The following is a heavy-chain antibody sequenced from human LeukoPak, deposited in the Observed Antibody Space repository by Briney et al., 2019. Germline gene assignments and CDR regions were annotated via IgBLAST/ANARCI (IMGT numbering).Heavy chain of an antibody. CDR1: GDSFSGSSYH. Sequence: PSETLSLTCTVSGDSFSGSSYHWGWIRQPPGKGLEWIGSFSYSGGTYYNPSLKSRVSISVETAKNQFSLKLSSVTAADTAMYYCARGANGGYNGVPGLTDYWGQGTLVTVSS. CDR3: ARGANGGYNGVPGLTDY. V-gene: IGHV4-39*01. D-gene: IGHD5-24*01. CDR2: FSYSGGT. J-gene: IGHJ4*02.